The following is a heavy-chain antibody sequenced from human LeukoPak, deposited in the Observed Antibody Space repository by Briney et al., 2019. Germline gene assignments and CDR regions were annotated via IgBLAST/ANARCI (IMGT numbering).Heavy chain of an antibody. CDR1: GFALTTRGVG. V-gene: IGHV2-5*02. Sequence: SAPSLLKPTQTLTLTCAFSGFALTTRGVGVDWIRQPPGKALEWLSLIYWDDNKHYSSSLKNGLTIPKDTSKKQVVLTVTNLDPVDTATYDCARLAYYDNSGSSRPFDIWGQGTRVAVSS. CDR2: IYWDDNK. CDR3: ARLAYYDNSGSSRPFDI. D-gene: IGHD3-22*01. J-gene: IGHJ3*02.